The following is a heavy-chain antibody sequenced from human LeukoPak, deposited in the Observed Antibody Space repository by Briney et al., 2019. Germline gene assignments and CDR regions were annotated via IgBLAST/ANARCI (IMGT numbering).Heavy chain of an antibody. Sequence: ASVKVSCKASGYTFTGYYMHWVRQAPGQGLEWMGRINPNSGGTNYAQKCQGRVTMTRDTSISTAYMELSRLRSDDTAVYYCARVPYDSSGYYWEVYFDYWGQGTLVTVSS. V-gene: IGHV1-2*06. D-gene: IGHD3-22*01. CDR1: GYTFTGYY. CDR2: INPNSGGT. J-gene: IGHJ4*02. CDR3: ARVPYDSSGYYWEVYFDY.